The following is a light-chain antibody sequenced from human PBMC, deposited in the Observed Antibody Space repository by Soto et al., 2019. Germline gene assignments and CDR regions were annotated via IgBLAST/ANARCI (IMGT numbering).Light chain of an antibody. V-gene: IGKV3-11*01. CDR2: DAS. CDR1: QSVGSY. CDR3: HQRCRWPPLT. Sequence: EIVLTQSPATLSVSPGERATLSCRASQSVGSYLAWYQQKPGQAPRLLIYDASNRATGIPARFSGGGSGTDLSPTTTSLERPEFAGYYCHQRCRWPPLTFGGGTKVEIK. J-gene: IGKJ4*01.